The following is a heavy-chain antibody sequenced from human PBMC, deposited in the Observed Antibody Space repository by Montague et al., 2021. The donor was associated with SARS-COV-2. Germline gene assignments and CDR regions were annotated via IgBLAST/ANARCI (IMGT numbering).Heavy chain of an antibody. CDR1: GGSISSYF. D-gene: IGHD6-13*01. CDR3: ARDGDSSSWYWFDP. J-gene: IGHJ5*02. Sequence: SETLSLTCTVSGGSISSYFWSWIRQPPGKGLEWVGYIHYSGSTNYNPSLKSRVTISVDTSKNQFSLKLRSVTAADTAVDYCARDGDSSSWYWFDPWGQGTLVTVSS. V-gene: IGHV4-59*13. CDR2: IHYSGST.